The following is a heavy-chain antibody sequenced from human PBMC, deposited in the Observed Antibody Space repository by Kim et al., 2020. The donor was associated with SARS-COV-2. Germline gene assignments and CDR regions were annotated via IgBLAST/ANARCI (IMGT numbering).Heavy chain of an antibody. V-gene: IGHV3-9*01. J-gene: IGHJ2*01. CDR1: GFTFGDYA. Sequence: GGSLRLSCAASGFTFGDYAMHWVRQAPGKGLEWVSGISWNSGSIGYADSVKGRFTISRDNAKNSLYLQMNSLRAEDTALYYCAKGPSIAAPTLYWYFDLWGRGTLVTVSS. D-gene: IGHD6-6*01. CDR2: ISWNSGSI. CDR3: AKGPSIAAPTLYWYFDL.